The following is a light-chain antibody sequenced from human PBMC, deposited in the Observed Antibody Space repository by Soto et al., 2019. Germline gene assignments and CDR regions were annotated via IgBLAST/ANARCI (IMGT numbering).Light chain of an antibody. CDR1: SSDIGAYDY. CDR3: TSFAPGRIYV. Sequence: QSALTQSPSASGSPGQSVTISCTGTSSDIGAYDYVSWYQQHPGRAPKLIIYEVSHRFSGLSYRFSGSKSGNTASLTISGLQAEDGGDYYCTSFAPGRIYVFGSGTKVTVL. J-gene: IGLJ1*01. CDR2: EVS. V-gene: IGLV2-14*03.